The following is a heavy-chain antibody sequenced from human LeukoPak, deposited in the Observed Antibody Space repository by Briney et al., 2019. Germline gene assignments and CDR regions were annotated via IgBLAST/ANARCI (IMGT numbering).Heavy chain of an antibody. D-gene: IGHD2-21*01. CDR1: GFTFSSYG. J-gene: IGHJ3*02. Sequence: GGSLRLSCAASGFTFSSYGMHWVRQAPGKGLEWVAFIRYDGSNKYYADSVKGRFTISRDNSKNTLYLQMNSLRAEDTAVYYCARDRVRKNAFDIWGQGTMVTVSS. CDR2: IRYDGSNK. CDR3: ARDRVRKNAFDI. V-gene: IGHV3-30*02.